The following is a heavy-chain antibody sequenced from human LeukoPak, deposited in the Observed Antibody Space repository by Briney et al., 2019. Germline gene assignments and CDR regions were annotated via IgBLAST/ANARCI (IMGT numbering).Heavy chain of an antibody. CDR2: IIPIFGTA. Sequence: PLASVKVSCKASGGTFSSYAISWVRQTPGQGLEWMGGIIPIFGTANYAQKFQGRVTITTDESTSTAYMELSSLRSEDTAVYYCARAKSSGWYPGPSFDYWGQGTLVTVSS. CDR1: GGTFSSYA. D-gene: IGHD6-19*01. J-gene: IGHJ4*02. V-gene: IGHV1-69*05. CDR3: ARAKSSGWYPGPSFDY.